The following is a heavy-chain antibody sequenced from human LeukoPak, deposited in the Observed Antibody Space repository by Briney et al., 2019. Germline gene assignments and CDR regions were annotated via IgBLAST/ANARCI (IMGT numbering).Heavy chain of an antibody. CDR1: GFTFSSYA. CDR2: ISGSGGST. D-gene: IGHD3-10*01. CDR3: AREMRFGELVDY. J-gene: IGHJ4*02. Sequence: GGSLRPSCAASGFTFSSYAMSWVRQAPGKGLEWVSAISGSGGSTYYADSVKGRFTISRDNAKNSLYLQMNSLRAEDTAVYYCAREMRFGELVDYWGQGTLVTVSS. V-gene: IGHV3-23*01.